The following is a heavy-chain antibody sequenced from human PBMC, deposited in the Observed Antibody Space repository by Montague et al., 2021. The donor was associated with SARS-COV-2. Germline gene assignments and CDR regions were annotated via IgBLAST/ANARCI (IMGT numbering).Heavy chain of an antibody. CDR2: IKQDGSEK. V-gene: IGHV3-7*01. CDR3: ARDSLWSGYYTDYYGMDV. Sequence: SLRLSCAASGFTFSSYWMSWVRQAPGKGLEWVASIKQDGSEKYYVDSVKGRFTISRDNAKNSLYLQMNSLRAEDTAVYYCARDSLWSGYYTDYYGMDVWGQGTTVTVSS. CDR1: GFTFSSYW. D-gene: IGHD3-3*01. J-gene: IGHJ6*02.